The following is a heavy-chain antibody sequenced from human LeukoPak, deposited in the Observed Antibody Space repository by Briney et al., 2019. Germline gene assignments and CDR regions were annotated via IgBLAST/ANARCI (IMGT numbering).Heavy chain of an antibody. Sequence: SETLSLTCAVYGGSFSGYYWSWIRQPPGKGLEWIGEINHSGSTNYNPSLKSRVTISVDTSKNQFSLKLSSVTAADTAVYYCARGPESIAATPFDPWGQGTLVTVSS. CDR2: INHSGST. J-gene: IGHJ5*02. V-gene: IGHV4-34*01. CDR1: GGSFSGYY. CDR3: ARGPESIAATPFDP. D-gene: IGHD6-6*01.